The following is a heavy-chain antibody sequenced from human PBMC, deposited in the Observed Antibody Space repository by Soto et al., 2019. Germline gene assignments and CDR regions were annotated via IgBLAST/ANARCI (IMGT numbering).Heavy chain of an antibody. J-gene: IGHJ6*02. CDR3: AKDAYIEYSSSSLYYYYGMDV. D-gene: IGHD6-6*01. CDR2: ISGSGGST. Sequence: EVQLLESGGGLVQPGGSLRLSCAASGFTFSSYAMSWVRQAPGKGLEWVSAISGSGGSTYYADSVKGRFTISRDNSKNTLYLQMNSLRAEDTAVYYCAKDAYIEYSSSSLYYYYGMDVWGQGTTVTVSS. CDR1: GFTFSSYA. V-gene: IGHV3-23*01.